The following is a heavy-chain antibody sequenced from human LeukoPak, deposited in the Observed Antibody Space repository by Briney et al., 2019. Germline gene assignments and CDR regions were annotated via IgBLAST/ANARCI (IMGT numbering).Heavy chain of an antibody. Sequence: SETLSLTCTVSGGSINSYYWSWIRKPPGKGLEWIGHMYYSGGTNYNPSLKSRVTISVDTSKNQFSLKLSSVTAADTAVYYCTRRCKDAYTLYCFDYWGQGTLVTVSS. J-gene: IGHJ4*02. CDR3: TRRCKDAYTLYCFDY. D-gene: IGHD5-24*01. CDR2: MYYSGGT. V-gene: IGHV4-59*01. CDR1: GGSINSYY.